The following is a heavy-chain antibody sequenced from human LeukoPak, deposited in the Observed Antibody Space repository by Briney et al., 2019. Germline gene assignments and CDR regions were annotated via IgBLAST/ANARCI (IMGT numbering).Heavy chain of an antibody. V-gene: IGHV1-18*01. D-gene: IGHD2-2*02. J-gene: IGHJ6*03. CDR3: ARGYCSSTSCYRGEYYYYYMDV. Sequence: ASVKVSCKASGYTFTSYGISWVRQAPGQGLEWMGWISAYNGNTNYAQKLQGRVTMTTDTSTSTAYMELRSLRSDDTAVYYCARGYCSSTSCYRGEYYYYYMDVWGKGTTVTVSS. CDR1: GYTFTSYG. CDR2: ISAYNGNT.